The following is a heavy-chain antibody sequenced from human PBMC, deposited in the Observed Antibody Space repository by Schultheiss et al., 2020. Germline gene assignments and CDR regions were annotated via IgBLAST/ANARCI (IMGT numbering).Heavy chain of an antibody. Sequence: GGSLRLSCAASGFTVSSNYMSWVRQAPGKVLEWVSVIYSGGSTYYADSVKGRFTISRDNSKNTLYLQMNSLRAEDTAVYYCARGVTMVQGAFDYWGQGTLVTVSS. CDR3: ARGVTMVQGAFDY. J-gene: IGHJ4*02. D-gene: IGHD3-10*01. V-gene: IGHV3-53*01. CDR2: IYSGGST. CDR1: GFTVSSNY.